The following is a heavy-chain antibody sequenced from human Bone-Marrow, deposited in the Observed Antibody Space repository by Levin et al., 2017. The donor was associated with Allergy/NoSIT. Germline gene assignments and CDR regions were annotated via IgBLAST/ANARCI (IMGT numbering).Heavy chain of an antibody. CDR1: GYSINTGDW. V-gene: IGHV4-28*01. CDR3: VYKQAGWYPFDY. CDR2: INNVGST. J-gene: IGHJ4*02. Sequence: SQTLSLTCDVSGYSINTGDWWGWIRQPPGKGLEWIGYINNVGSTYYTSSLQSRVSMSVDTSKNQFSLKLTSVTAADTALYYCVYKQAGWYPFDYWGQGTLVTVSS. D-gene: IGHD6-19*01.